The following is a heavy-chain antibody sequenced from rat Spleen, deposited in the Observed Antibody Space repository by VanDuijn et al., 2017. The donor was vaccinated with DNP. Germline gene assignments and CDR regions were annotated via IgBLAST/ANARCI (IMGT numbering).Heavy chain of an antibody. Sequence: QVQLKESGPGLVQPSQTLSLACTVSGFSLTTFPVHWVRQPPGKGLEWIAAMSSGGGTYYNLGLKTRLSISKDTSKSQIFLKMNSLQTEDTATYYCARDRLGAMDAWGQGTSVTVSS. D-gene: IGHD5-1*01. V-gene: IGHV2-6*01. CDR3: ARDRLGAMDA. J-gene: IGHJ4*01. CDR2: MSSGGGT. CDR1: GFSLTTFP.